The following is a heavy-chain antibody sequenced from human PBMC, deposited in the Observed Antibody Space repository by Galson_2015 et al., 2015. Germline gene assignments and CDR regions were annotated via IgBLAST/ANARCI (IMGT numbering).Heavy chain of an antibody. CDR2: IYHSGST. Sequence: TLSLTCAVSGGSISSGGYSWSWIRQPPGKGLEWIGCIYHSGSTYYNPSLKSRVTISVDRSKNQFSLKLSSVTAADTAVYYCARHYDFWSGYYFSLSNWGQGTLVTVSS. J-gene: IGHJ4*02. CDR3: ARHYDFWSGYYFSLSN. V-gene: IGHV4-30-2*02. CDR1: GGSISSGGYS. D-gene: IGHD3-3*01.